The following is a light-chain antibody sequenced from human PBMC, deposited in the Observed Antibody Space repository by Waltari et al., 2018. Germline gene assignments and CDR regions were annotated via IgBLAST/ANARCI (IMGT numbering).Light chain of an antibody. CDR1: QGVTSW. J-gene: IGKJ2*01. Sequence: ETVLTQSPATLSLSPGERATLSCRASQGVTSWLAWYQQKPGQAPRLLIYDASNRASGIPARFIGSGYGTDFTLTISSLEPEDFAVYYCQQRDNWPPVYTFGQGTKLEIK. CDR3: QQRDNWPPVYT. CDR2: DAS. V-gene: IGKV3-11*01.